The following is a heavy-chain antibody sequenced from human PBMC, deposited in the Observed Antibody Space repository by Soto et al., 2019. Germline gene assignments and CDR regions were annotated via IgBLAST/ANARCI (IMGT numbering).Heavy chain of an antibody. V-gene: IGHV3-53*01. D-gene: IGHD2-21*02. CDR3: ARSIGTGDTLQIGDS. Sequence: EVQLAESGGGLIQPGGSLRLSCAASGFAVSDTYMSWFRQAPGKGLECVSVIYDNGNTYYAESVSGRFTISREHSKNTLFLKMNPLRPEDTAIYYCARSIGTGDTLQIGDSWGQGTLVTVS. CDR2: IYDNGNT. J-gene: IGHJ4*02. CDR1: GFAVSDTY.